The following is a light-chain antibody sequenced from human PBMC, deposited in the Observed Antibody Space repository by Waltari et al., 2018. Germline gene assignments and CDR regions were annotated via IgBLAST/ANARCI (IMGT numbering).Light chain of an antibody. Sequence: EIVMTQSPATLSVSPGERATLPCRASQSVSSNLAWYQQKPGQAPRFLIYGASTRAIGIPARFSGSGSGTEFTLTISSLQAEDVAVYYCQQYYGAPRTFGQGTKVEIK. CDR3: QQYYGAPRT. CDR2: GAS. J-gene: IGKJ1*01. CDR1: QSVSSN. V-gene: IGKV3-15*01.